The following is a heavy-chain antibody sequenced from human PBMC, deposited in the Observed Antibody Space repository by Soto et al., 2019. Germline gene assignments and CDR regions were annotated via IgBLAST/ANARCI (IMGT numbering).Heavy chain of an antibody. Sequence: ASVKVSCKASGYTFTDYFIHWVRQAPGQGLEWMARINPNTGATDSAQKFQGRVTMTRDISIATAYMELSSLRSDDTAIYYCARMATFGSLNWFDPWGQGTLVTVSS. D-gene: IGHD3-16*01. CDR2: INPNTGAT. CDR3: ARMATFGSLNWFDP. V-gene: IGHV1-2*06. J-gene: IGHJ5*02. CDR1: GYTFTDYF.